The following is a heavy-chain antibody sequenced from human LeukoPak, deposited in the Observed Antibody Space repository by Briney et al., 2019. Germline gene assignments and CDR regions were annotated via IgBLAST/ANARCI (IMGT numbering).Heavy chain of an antibody. Sequence: GGSLRLSCAASGFTFSSYGMHWVRQAPGKGVEWVAVIWYDGSNKYYADSVKGRFTISRDNSKNTLYLQMNSLRAEDTAVYYCAKELRWLRFRFLDYWGQGTLVTVSS. CDR1: GFTFSSYG. D-gene: IGHD5-12*01. CDR3: AKELRWLRFRFLDY. CDR2: IWYDGSNK. V-gene: IGHV3-33*06. J-gene: IGHJ4*02.